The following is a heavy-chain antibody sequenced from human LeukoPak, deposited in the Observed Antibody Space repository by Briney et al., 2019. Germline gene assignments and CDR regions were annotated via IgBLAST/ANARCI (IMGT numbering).Heavy chain of an antibody. D-gene: IGHD6-13*01. Sequence: PGRSLRLSCAASGFTFSSYGMHWVRQAPGKGLEWVAVISYDGSNKYYADSVKGRFTISRDNSKNTLYLQMNSLRAEDTAVYYCAKAVLGGRAAAGSLSGWGQGTLVTVSS. J-gene: IGHJ4*02. CDR1: GFTFSSYG. V-gene: IGHV3-30*18. CDR2: ISYDGSNK. CDR3: AKAVLGGRAAAGSLSG.